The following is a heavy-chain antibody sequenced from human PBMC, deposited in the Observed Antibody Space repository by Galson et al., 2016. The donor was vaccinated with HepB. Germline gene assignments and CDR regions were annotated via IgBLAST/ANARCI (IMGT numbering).Heavy chain of an antibody. CDR1: GFTFSTSS. CDR2: ISSRSNYI. D-gene: IGHD3-16*01. V-gene: IGHV3-21*01. Sequence: SLRLSCAASGFTFSTSSMNWVRQAPGKGLEWVSSISSRSNYIYYADSAKGRFTISRDNAKNSLFLQMNSLRAEDTAVYYCARDQTYVHYYYMDVWGKGTTVTVSS. CDR3: ARDQTYVHYYYMDV. J-gene: IGHJ6*03.